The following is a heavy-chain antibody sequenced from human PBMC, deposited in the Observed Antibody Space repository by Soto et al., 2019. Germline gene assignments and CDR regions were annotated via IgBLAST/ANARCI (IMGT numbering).Heavy chain of an antibody. D-gene: IGHD3-3*01. CDR2: ISSSGSTI. CDR3: ARDAPQSLYYSYFWSGWFDP. CDR1: GFTFSDYY. J-gene: IGHJ5*02. Sequence: QVQLVESGGGLVKPGGSLRLSCAASGFTFSDYYMSWIRQAPGKGLEWVSYISSSGSTIYYADSVKGRFTISRDNAKNSLYLQMNSLRAEDTAVYYCARDAPQSLYYSYFWSGWFDPWGQGTLVTVSS. V-gene: IGHV3-11*01.